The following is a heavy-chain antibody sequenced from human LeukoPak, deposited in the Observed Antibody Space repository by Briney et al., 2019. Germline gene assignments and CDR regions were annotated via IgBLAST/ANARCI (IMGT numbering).Heavy chain of an antibody. CDR2: INHSGST. D-gene: IGHD2-2*01. CDR3: ARGRTVVVPAASPYYYYYYGMDV. V-gene: IGHV4-34*01. CDR1: GGSFSGYY. Sequence: PSETLSLTCAVYGGSFSGYYWSWIRQPPGKGLGWIGEINHSGSTNYNPSLKSRVTISVDTSKNQFSLKLSSVTAADTAVYYCARGRTVVVPAASPYYYYYYGMDVWGQGTTVTVSS. J-gene: IGHJ6*02.